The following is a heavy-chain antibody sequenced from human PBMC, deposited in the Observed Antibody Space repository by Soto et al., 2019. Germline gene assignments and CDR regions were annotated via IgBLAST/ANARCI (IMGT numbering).Heavy chain of an antibody. CDR3: ARDHRCSGGSCSYYFDY. Sequence: GGSLRLSCAASGFTVSSNYMSWVRQAPGKGLEWVSVIYSGGSTYYADSVKGRFTISRDNSKNTLYLQMNSLRAEDTAVYYCARDHRCSGGSCSYYFDYWGQGTLVTVSS. CDR1: GFTVSSNY. CDR2: IYSGGST. D-gene: IGHD2-15*01. V-gene: IGHV3-66*01. J-gene: IGHJ4*02.